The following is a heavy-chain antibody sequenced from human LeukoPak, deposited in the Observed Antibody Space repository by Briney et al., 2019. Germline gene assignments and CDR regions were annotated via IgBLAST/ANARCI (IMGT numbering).Heavy chain of an antibody. CDR3: AREGYYYGMDV. CDR1: GFTFSTYS. CDR2: ISSSSSYI. V-gene: IGHV3-21*01. J-gene: IGHJ6*02. Sequence: PGGSLRLSCAASGFTFSTYSMKWVRQAPGKGLEWVSSISSSSSYIYYADSVEGRFTVSRDNAKNPLYLQMNSLRAEDTAVYYCAREGYYYGMDVWGQGTTVTVSS.